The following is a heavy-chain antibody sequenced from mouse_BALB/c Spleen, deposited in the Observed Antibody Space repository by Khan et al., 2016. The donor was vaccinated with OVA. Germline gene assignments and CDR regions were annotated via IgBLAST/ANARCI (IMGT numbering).Heavy chain of an antibody. D-gene: IGHD1-1*02. CDR2: INPSTDYT. CDR3: TRRGLYGLFAF. J-gene: IGHJ3*01. Sequence: QVQLQQSGAELAKPGASVKMSCTASGYTFTTYWIHWVKQRPGQGLEWIGYINPSTDYTEYNQKFKDKATLTTDKSSSAAYMQLSSLTSEDSAAYYCTRRGLYGLFAFWGQGTLVTVSA. CDR1: GYTFTTYW. V-gene: IGHV1-7*01.